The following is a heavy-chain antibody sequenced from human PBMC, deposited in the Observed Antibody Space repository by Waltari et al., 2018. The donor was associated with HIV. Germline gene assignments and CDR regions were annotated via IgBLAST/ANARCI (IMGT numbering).Heavy chain of an antibody. CDR1: GFTFSGYG. CDR3: GKDSNYFYDSTGYYCDF. V-gene: IGHV3-30*02. CDR2: IRHDDSNR. Sequence: QVRLVESGGGVVPPGGSLRLSCEASGFTFSGYGFPWVRQAPGKGLEWVAFIRHDDSNRYYRDSVKGRFTISRDNSKNTVDLQMNNLKAEDTAVYYCGKDSNYFYDSTGYYCDFWGQGTLVTVSS. J-gene: IGHJ4*02. D-gene: IGHD3-3*01.